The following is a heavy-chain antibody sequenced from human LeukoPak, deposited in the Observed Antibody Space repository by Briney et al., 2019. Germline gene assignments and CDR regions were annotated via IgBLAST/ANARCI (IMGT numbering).Heavy chain of an antibody. Sequence: GGSLRLSCAASGFTFSSYGMHWVRQAPGKGLEWVAVISDDGSNKSYADSVKARFTISRDNSKHTLYLQMNSLRAEDTAVFFCAKGLYATSSVFDSWGQGTLVTVSS. V-gene: IGHV3-30*18. CDR1: GFTFSSYG. D-gene: IGHD2/OR15-2a*01. CDR2: ISDDGSNK. J-gene: IGHJ4*02. CDR3: AKGLYATSSVFDS.